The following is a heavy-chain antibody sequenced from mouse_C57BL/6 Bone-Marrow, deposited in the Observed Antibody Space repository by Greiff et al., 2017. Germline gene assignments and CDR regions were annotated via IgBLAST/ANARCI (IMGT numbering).Heavy chain of an antibody. Sequence: QVQLKQSGAELVKPGASVKISCKASGYAFSSYWMNWVKQRPGKGLEWIGQIYPGDGDTNYNGKFKGKATLTADKSSSTAYMQLSSLTSEDSAVYFCARSEVWPHYYAMDYWGQGTSVTVSS. V-gene: IGHV1-80*01. CDR2: IYPGDGDT. D-gene: IGHD2-10*02. CDR1: GYAFSSYW. CDR3: ARSEVWPHYYAMDY. J-gene: IGHJ4*01.